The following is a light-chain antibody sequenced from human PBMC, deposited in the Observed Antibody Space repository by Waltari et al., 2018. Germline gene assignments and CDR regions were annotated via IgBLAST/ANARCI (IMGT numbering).Light chain of an antibody. CDR1: QSLLHSNGNTY. J-gene: IGKJ2*03. V-gene: IGKV2-30*02. CDR2: GVS. Sequence: DTVMTQSPLSLPISPGQPASISCKSSQSLLHSNGNTYLSWYYQKPGQPPRRLIYGVSNQDSGVPDRFSGSGAGTDFTLKISRLEAEDVGIYFCGQGTHLPYSFGQGTKVEIK. CDR3: GQGTHLPYS.